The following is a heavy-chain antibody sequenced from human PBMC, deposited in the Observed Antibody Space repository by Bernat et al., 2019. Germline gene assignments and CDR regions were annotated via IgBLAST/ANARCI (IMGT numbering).Heavy chain of an antibody. D-gene: IGHD5-24*01. V-gene: IGHV4-39*01. CDR2: IYYSGST. CDR1: GGSISSSSYY. Sequence: QLQLQESGPGLVKPSETLSLTCTVSGGSISSSSYYWGWIRQPPGKGLEWIGSIYYSGSTYYNPSLKSRVTISVDTSKNQFSLKLSSVTAADTAVYYCARRGGEDGYNLGYWGQGTLVTVSS. J-gene: IGHJ4*02. CDR3: ARRGGEDGYNLGY.